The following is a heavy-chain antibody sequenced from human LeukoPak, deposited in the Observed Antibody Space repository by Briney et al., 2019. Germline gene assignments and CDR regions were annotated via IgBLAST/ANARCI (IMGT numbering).Heavy chain of an antibody. CDR1: GYSISSGYY. V-gene: IGHV4-38-2*02. CDR3: AREYYDYVWGSSPYFDY. D-gene: IGHD3-16*01. J-gene: IGHJ4*02. Sequence: SETLSLTCTVSGYSISSGYYWGWIRQPPGKGLEWIGSIYHSGSTYYNPSLKSRVTISVDTSKNQFSLKLSSVTAADTAVYYCAREYYDYVWGSSPYFDYWGQGTLVTVSS. CDR2: IYHSGST.